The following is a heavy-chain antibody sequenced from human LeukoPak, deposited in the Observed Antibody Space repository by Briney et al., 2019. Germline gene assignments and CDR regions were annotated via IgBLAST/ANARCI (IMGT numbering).Heavy chain of an antibody. J-gene: IGHJ5*02. D-gene: IGHD5-24*01. CDR3: ARARDGHINNWFDP. Sequence: SETLSLTCTVSGGSISSYYWSWIRQPPGKGLEWIGNIYDSGSTKYNPSLKSRVTISVDTSKNQFSLKMSSVTAADTAVYYCARARDGHINNWFDPWGQGTLVTVSS. CDR1: GGSISSYY. V-gene: IGHV4-59*01. CDR2: IYDSGST.